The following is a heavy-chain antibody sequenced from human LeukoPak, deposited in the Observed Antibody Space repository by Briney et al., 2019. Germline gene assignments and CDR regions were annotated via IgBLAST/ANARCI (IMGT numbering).Heavy chain of an antibody. D-gene: IGHD6-13*01. J-gene: IGHJ6*03. V-gene: IGHV4-4*07. Sequence: SETLSLTCTVSGGSISSYYWSWIRQPAGKGLEWIGRIYTSGSTNYNPSLKSRVTMSVDTSKNQFSLKLSSVTAADTAVYYCARDRGSSWPYYYYYYMDVWGKGTTVTVSS. CDR3: ARDRGSSWPYYYYYYMDV. CDR2: IYTSGST. CDR1: GGSISSYY.